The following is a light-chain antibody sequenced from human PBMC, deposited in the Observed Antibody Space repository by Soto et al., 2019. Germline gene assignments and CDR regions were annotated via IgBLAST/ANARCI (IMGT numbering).Light chain of an antibody. V-gene: IGKV3-11*01. Sequence: EIVLTQSQATLSLSPVEGATLXSRASQSVSSYLAWYQQKPGQAPRLLIYDASNRATGIPARFSGSGSGTDFTLTISSLEPEDFAVYYCQQRSNWPPITFGQGTRLEI. CDR3: QQRSNWPPIT. CDR1: QSVSSY. J-gene: IGKJ5*01. CDR2: DAS.